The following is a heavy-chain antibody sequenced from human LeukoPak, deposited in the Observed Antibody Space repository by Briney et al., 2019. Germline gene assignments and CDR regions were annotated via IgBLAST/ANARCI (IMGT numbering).Heavy chain of an antibody. D-gene: IGHD3-10*01. CDR1: GGSISSTSSY. Sequence: SETLSLTCTVSGGSISSTSSYWGWIRQPPGTGLEWIGSIYYGGSTYSNPSLKSRVTISVDTSKNQFSLRLSSVTAADTAVYYCARLGSAALDYWGQGALVTVSS. CDR3: ARLGSAALDY. V-gene: IGHV4-39*01. CDR2: IYYGGST. J-gene: IGHJ4*02.